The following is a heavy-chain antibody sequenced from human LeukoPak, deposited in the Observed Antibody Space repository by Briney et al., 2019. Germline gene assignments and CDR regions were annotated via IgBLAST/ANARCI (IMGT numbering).Heavy chain of an antibody. Sequence: ASVKVSCKASGYTSTAYYIHWVRQAPGQGPEWMGWINPNSGVTKSAQRFQGRVTMTRDTSISTAYMELSSLRSDDTAMYYCARGAYYYDSSGLFDHWGQGTLVTVSS. V-gene: IGHV1-2*02. CDR3: ARGAYYYDSSGLFDH. J-gene: IGHJ4*02. CDR2: INPNSGVT. CDR1: GYTSTAYY. D-gene: IGHD3-22*01.